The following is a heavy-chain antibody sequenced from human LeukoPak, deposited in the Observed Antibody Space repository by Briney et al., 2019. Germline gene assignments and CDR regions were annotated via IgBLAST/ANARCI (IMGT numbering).Heavy chain of an antibody. Sequence: GASVKVSCKASGYTFTSYGISWVRQAPGHRLEWMGWISASNGNTNSAQKLQGRVTMTTDTSTSTAYMELRSLRSDDTAVYYCASSVILTGYYTDYYYGMDVWGKGTTVTVSS. J-gene: IGHJ6*04. V-gene: IGHV1-18*04. D-gene: IGHD3-9*01. CDR2: ISASNGNT. CDR1: GYTFTSYG. CDR3: ASSVILTGYYTDYYYGMDV.